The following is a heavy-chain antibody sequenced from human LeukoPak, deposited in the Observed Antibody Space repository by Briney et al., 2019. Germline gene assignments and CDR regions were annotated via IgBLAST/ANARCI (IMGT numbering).Heavy chain of an antibody. CDR2: IYYSGST. CDR3: ASRIVGATPGAFDI. CDR1: GGSISSGSYY. Sequence: PSQTLSLTCTVSGGSISSGSYYWGWIRQPPGKGLEWIGSIYYSGSTYYNPSLKSRVTISVDTSKNQFSLKLSSVTAADTAVYYCASRIVGATPGAFDIWGQGTMVTVSS. J-gene: IGHJ3*02. D-gene: IGHD1-26*01. V-gene: IGHV4-39*01.